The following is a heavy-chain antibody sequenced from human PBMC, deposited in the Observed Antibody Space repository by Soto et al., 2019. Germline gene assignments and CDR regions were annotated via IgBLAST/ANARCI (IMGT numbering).Heavy chain of an antibody. D-gene: IGHD3-16*02. CDR1: GFTFSSYA. J-gene: IGHJ3*02. V-gene: IGHV3-23*01. Sequence: GGSLRLSCAASGFTFSSYAMSWVRQAPGKGLEWVSAISGSGGSTYYADSVKGRFTISRDNSKNTLYLQMNSLRAEDTAVYYYANLITFGGVIVNAFDIWGQGTMVTVSS. CDR3: ANLITFGGVIVNAFDI. CDR2: ISGSGGST.